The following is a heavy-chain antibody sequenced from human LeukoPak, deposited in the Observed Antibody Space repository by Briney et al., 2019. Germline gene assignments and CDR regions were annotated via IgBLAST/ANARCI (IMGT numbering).Heavy chain of an antibody. CDR1: GFTFSSYG. J-gene: IGHJ4*02. CDR3: AKYPWGIYGSGSYQDY. V-gene: IGHV3-23*01. CDR2: ISGSGGST. D-gene: IGHD3-10*01. Sequence: PGGSLRPSCAASGFTFSSYGMSWVRQAPGKGLEWVSAISGSGGSTYYADSVKGRFTISRDNSKNTLYLQMNSLRAEDTAVYYCAKYPWGIYGSGSYQDYWGQGTLVTVSS.